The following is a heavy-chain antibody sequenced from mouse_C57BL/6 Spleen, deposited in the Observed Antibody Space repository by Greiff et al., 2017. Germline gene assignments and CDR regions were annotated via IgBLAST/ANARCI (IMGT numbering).Heavy chain of an antibody. J-gene: IGHJ4*01. CDR1: GYTFTSYW. V-gene: IGHV1-72*01. D-gene: IGHD1-1*01. CDR3: ARGITTVVATGAMDY. CDR2: IDPNSGGT. Sequence: QVQLQQPGAELVKPGASVKLSCKASGYTFTSYWMHWVKQRPGRGLEWIGRIDPNSGGTKYNEKFKSKATLTVDKPSSTAYMQLSSLTSEDSAVXYCARGITTVVATGAMDYWGQGTSVTVSS.